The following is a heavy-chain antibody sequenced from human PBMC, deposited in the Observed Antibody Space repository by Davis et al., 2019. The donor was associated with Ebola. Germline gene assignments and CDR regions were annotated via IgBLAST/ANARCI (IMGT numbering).Heavy chain of an antibody. J-gene: IGHJ5*02. CDR1: GFTFSSYW. Sequence: GESLKISCAASGFTFSSYWMHWVRQAPGKGLVWVSRINSDGSSTSYADSVKGRFTISRDNAKNTLYLQMNSLRAEDTAVYYCARVSTVTRFSFDPWGQGTLVTVSS. CDR2: INSDGSST. V-gene: IGHV3-74*01. CDR3: ARVSTVTRFSFDP. D-gene: IGHD4-17*01.